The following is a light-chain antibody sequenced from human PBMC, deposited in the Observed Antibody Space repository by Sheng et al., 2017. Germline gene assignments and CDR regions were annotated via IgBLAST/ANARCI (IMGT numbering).Light chain of an antibody. CDR1: RSNIGAGYE. V-gene: IGLV1-40*01. J-gene: IGLJ1*01. CDR3: QSFDSRLSGYV. Sequence: QSVLTQPPSVSGAPGQRVTISCTGSRSNIGAGYEVHWYQQLPGTAPKLLIYGSRNRPSGVPDRFSGSRSGTSASLAITGLQAKDEADYYCQSFDSRLSGYVFGAGTKVTVL. CDR2: GSR.